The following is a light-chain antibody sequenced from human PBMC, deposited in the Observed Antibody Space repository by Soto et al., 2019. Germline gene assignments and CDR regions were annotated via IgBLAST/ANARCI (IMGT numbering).Light chain of an antibody. Sequence: EIVMTQSPATLSVSPGESATLSCRASQSVSTTLAWYQQKPGQAPRLLIYGASTRATGIPARFSGSGSETEFTLTISSLQSEDSAVYYCHQYNDWRMYTFGQGTNLEIK. CDR2: GAS. J-gene: IGKJ2*01. V-gene: IGKV3-15*01. CDR1: QSVSTT. CDR3: HQYNDWRMYT.